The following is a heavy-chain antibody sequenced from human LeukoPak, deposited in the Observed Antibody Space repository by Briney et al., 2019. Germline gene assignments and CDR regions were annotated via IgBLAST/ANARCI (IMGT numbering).Heavy chain of an antibody. CDR1: GYIFTGYY. D-gene: IGHD2-2*01. CDR3: TRIDVSRTSLDGFDV. V-gene: IGHV1-2*02. J-gene: IGHJ3*01. CDR2: MNPNSGGT. Sequence: GASVKVSCKASGYIFTGYYIHWVRQAPGQGLEWMGWMNPNSGGTKFAQKFQGRVTMTRDTSISTAHMGLGSLTSDDMAIYYCTRIDVSRTSLDGFDVWGQGTMVTVSS.